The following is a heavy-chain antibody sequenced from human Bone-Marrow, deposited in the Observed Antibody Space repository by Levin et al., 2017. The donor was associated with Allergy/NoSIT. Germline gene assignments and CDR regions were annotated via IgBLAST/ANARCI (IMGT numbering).Heavy chain of an antibody. CDR3: ARLVRFLEWLSNPRHYYYYGMDG. V-gene: IGHV1-69*13. CDR2: SIPSFGAT. Sequence: SVKVSCKASGGSLNNYAISWVRQAPGQGLEWMGGSIPSFGATNYAQTFQDRVTITADESTNRAYMELRGLRSEDTAVHYRARLVRFLEWLSNPRHYYYYGMDGWGQGTTVTVSS. CDR1: GGSLNNYA. D-gene: IGHD3-3*01. J-gene: IGHJ6*02.